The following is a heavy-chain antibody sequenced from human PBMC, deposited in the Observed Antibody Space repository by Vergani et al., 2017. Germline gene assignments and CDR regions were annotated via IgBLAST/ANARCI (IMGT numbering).Heavy chain of an antibody. CDR3: ARAPHDILSGYLHASRYYFVY. J-gene: IGHJ4*02. D-gene: IGHD3-9*01. CDR2: ISSSSSYI. V-gene: IGHV3-21*01. Sequence: EVQLVESGGGLVKPGGSLRLSCAASGFTFSSYSMNWVRQAPGKGLEWVSSISSSSSYIYYADSVKGRFTISRDNAKNSLYLQMNSLRAEDTAVYYCARAPHDILSGYLHASRYYFVYWGQGTLVTVSS. CDR1: GFTFSSYS.